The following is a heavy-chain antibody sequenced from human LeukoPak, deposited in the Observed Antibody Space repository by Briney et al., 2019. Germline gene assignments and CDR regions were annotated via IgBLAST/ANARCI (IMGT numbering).Heavy chain of an antibody. CDR1: TGSFSGYY. CDR3: ARQLPTARLFDI. J-gene: IGHJ3*02. Sequence: SETLSLTCAVYTGSFSGYYWSWVRQSPEKGLDWIGEINHGGSTRYNPFFKSRVTMSVDTSKNQFTLKLSSVTAADTAVYYCARQLPTARLFDIWGQGTMVTVS. CDR2: INHGGST. D-gene: IGHD6-6*01. V-gene: IGHV4-34*01.